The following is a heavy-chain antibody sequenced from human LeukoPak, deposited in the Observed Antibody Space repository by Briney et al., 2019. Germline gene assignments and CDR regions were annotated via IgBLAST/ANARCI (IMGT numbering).Heavy chain of an antibody. J-gene: IGHJ4*01. CDR1: GFNFIDYS. CDR3: ARDHRYAFDN. Sequence: GGSLRLSCAASGFNFIDYSMNWVRQAPGKGLEWISYIGISSGNTKYADSVKGRFTISRDKARNSLYLQMNSLRVEDAAVYYCARDHRYAFDNWGHGTLVTVSS. D-gene: IGHD5-12*01. CDR2: IGISSGNT. V-gene: IGHV3-48*01.